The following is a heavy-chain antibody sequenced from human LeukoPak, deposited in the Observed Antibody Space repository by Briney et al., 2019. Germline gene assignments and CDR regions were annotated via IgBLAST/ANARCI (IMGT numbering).Heavy chain of an antibody. J-gene: IGHJ2*01. V-gene: IGHV4-61*02. CDR2: IYTSGST. CDR3: ARDWGTYTVNWYFDL. Sequence: PSETLSLTCTVSGGSISSGSYYWSWIRQPAGKGLEWIGRIYTSGSTNYNPSLKSRVTISVDTSKNQFSLKLSSVTAADTAVYYCARDWGTYTVNWYFDLWGRGTLVTVSS. CDR1: GGSISSGSYY. D-gene: IGHD3-16*01.